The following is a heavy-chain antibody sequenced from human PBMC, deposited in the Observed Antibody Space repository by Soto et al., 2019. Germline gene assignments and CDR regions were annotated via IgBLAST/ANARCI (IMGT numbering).Heavy chain of an antibody. J-gene: IGHJ5*02. D-gene: IGHD1-1*01. CDR1: GFTFSSYS. CDR3: ARVMSTQANWFDP. V-gene: IGHV3-48*02. CDR2: ISSSSSTV. Sequence: EVQLVESGGGLVQPGGSLRLSCAASGFTFSSYSMNWVRQAPGKGLEWVSYISSSSSTVYYADSVKGRFTISRDNAKNSLYLQMNSLRDEDTAAYYCARVMSTQANWFDPWCQGTLVTVSS.